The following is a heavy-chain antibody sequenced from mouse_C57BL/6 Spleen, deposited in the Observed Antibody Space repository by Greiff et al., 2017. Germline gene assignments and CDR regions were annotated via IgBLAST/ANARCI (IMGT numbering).Heavy chain of an antibody. V-gene: IGHV14-4*01. CDR3: TTDYYGSQFAD. D-gene: IGHD1-1*01. CDR2: IDPENGDT. J-gene: IGHJ3*01. Sequence: VQLQQSGAELVRPGASVKLSCTASGFNIKDDYMHWVKQRPEQGLEWIGWIDPENGDTEYASKFQGKATITADTSSNTAYLQLSSLTSEDTAVYYCTTDYYGSQFADWGQGTLVTGSA. CDR1: GFNIKDDY.